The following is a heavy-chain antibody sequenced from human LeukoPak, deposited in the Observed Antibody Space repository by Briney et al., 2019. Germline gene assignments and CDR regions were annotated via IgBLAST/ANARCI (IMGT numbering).Heavy chain of an antibody. Sequence: GGSLRLSRAASGFTFSSYAMHWVRQAPGKGLEWVAVISYDGSNKYYADSVKGRFTISRDNSKNTLYLQMNSLRAEDTAVYYCARAHSMANFDYWGQGTLVTVSS. D-gene: IGHD3-10*01. CDR1: GFTFSSYA. CDR2: ISYDGSNK. V-gene: IGHV3-30-3*01. CDR3: ARAHSMANFDY. J-gene: IGHJ4*02.